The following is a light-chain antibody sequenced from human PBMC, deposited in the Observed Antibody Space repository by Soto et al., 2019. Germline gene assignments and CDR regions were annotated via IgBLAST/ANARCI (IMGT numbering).Light chain of an antibody. CDR3: QQRSNWRFT. Sequence: EIVLTQSPATLSLSPGERATLSCRASQSVSSYLAWYQQKPGQAPMLLIYDASNRATGIPARFSGSGSGTDFTLTISSPEPEDFAVYYCQQRSNWRFTFGPGTKVDIK. CDR2: DAS. V-gene: IGKV3-11*01. J-gene: IGKJ3*01. CDR1: QSVSSY.